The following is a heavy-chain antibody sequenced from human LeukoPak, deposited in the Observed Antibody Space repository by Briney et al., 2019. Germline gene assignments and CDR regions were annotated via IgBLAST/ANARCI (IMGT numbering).Heavy chain of an antibody. J-gene: IGHJ4*02. D-gene: IGHD6-6*01. CDR1: GFTFITYS. Sequence: GSPRLSCAASGFTFITYSMNWVCQAPGKGLEWVSSISSSGSDIYYADSVKGRFTISRDNAKNSLYLQMNSLRAEDTAVYYCARDLQEYSSSSGFDYWGQGNVVPVSS. CDR3: ARDLQEYSSSSGFDY. CDR2: ISSSGSDI. V-gene: IGHV3-21*01.